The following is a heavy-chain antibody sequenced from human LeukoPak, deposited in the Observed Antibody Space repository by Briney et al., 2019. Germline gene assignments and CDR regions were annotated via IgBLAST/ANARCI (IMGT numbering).Heavy chain of an antibody. V-gene: IGHV4-34*01. J-gene: IGHJ3*02. D-gene: IGHD6-19*01. CDR3: ARLDPGIAVAGTPGTDAVDI. CDR1: GGSFSGYY. Sequence: SETLSLTCAVSGGSFSGYYWSWIRQPPGKGLEWIGEINHSGSTNYNPSLKSRVTISVDTSKNQFSLKLSSVTAADTAVYYCARLDPGIAVAGTPGTDAVDIWDQGTMTTVSS. CDR2: INHSGST.